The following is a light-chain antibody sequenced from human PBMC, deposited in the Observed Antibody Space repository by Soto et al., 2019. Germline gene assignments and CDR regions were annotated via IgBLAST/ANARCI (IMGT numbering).Light chain of an antibody. Sequence: QSALTQPASVSGSPGQSITISCTGTSSDVGGYKYVSWYQQHPVKAPKLIIYEVSNRPSGVSNRFSGSKSGNTASLTISGLEAEDAADYYCSSYTSSSTLVVFGGGTKLTVL. CDR3: SSYTSSSTLVV. CDR1: SSDVGGYKY. CDR2: EVS. J-gene: IGLJ3*02. V-gene: IGLV2-14*01.